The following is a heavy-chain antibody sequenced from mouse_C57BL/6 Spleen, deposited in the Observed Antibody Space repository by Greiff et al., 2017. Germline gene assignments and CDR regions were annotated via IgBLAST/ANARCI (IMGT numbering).Heavy chain of an antibody. V-gene: IGHV1-82*01. J-gene: IGHJ2*01. CDR3: ERFYDYRRGYFDY. D-gene: IGHD2-4*01. CDR2: IYPGDGDT. Sequence: QVQLQQPGAELVKPGASVKLSCKASGYTFTSYWMHWVKQRPGKGLEWIGRIYPGDGDTNYNGKFKGKATLTADKSSSTAYMQLSSLTSEDSAVYLCERFYDYRRGYFDYWGQGTTLTVSS. CDR1: GYTFTSYW.